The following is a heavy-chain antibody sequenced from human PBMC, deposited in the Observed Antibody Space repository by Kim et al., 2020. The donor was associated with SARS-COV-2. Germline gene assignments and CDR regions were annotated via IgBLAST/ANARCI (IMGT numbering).Heavy chain of an antibody. CDR3: ARDNSRSYRGKWLYP. Sequence: GGSLRLSCAASGFTFSDYYMPSIRQAPGKGPEWVADISNSAKTIHYADSVKGRFTISRDNTNNLLYLQMNGLRVEDTAVYYCARDNSRSYRGKWLYPWG. CDR1: GFTFSDYY. J-gene: IGHJ5*02. CDR2: ISNSAKTI. D-gene: IGHD1-26*01. V-gene: IGHV3-11*01.